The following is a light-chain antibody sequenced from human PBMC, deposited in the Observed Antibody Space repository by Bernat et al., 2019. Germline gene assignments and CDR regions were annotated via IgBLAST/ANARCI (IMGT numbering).Light chain of an antibody. J-gene: IGLJ2*01. CDR3: SSYSVSSALL. V-gene: IGLV2-18*02. CDR1: SSDVGIYDR. CDR2: EVT. Sequence: QSALTQPPSMSGSPGQSVTISCTGSSSDVGIYDRVSWYHQPPGTAPKLLIYEVTNRPSGVPDRFSGSKSGNTASLTISGLQADDEGHYYCSSYSVSSALLFGGGTKLTVL.